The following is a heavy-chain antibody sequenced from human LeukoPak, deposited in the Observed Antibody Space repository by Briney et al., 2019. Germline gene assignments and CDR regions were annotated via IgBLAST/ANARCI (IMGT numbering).Heavy chain of an antibody. V-gene: IGHV4-34*01. CDR2: INHSGST. J-gene: IGHJ3*02. D-gene: IGHD5/OR15-5a*01. CDR1: GGSFSGYY. Sequence: ETSETLSLTCAVYGGSFSGYYWSWIRQPPGKGLEWIGEINHSGSTNYNPSLKSRVTISVDTSKNQFSLKLSSVTAADTAVYYCARGVSDIWGQGTMVTVSS. CDR3: ARGVSDI.